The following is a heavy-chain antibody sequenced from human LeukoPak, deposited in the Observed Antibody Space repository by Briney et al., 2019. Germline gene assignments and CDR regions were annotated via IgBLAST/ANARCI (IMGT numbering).Heavy chain of an antibody. Sequence: GGSLRLSCAASGFTFSSYAMHWVRQAPGKGLEWVAVISYDGSNKYYADSVKGRFTISRDNSKNTLYLQMNSLRAEDTAVYYCARGVGPGEGFSDYWGQGTLVTFSS. CDR2: ISYDGSNK. D-gene: IGHD7-27*01. CDR3: ARGVGPGEGFSDY. CDR1: GFTFSSYA. V-gene: IGHV3-30-3*01. J-gene: IGHJ4*02.